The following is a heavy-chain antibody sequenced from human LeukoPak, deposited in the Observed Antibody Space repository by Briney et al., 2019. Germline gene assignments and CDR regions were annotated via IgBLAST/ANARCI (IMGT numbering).Heavy chain of an antibody. J-gene: IGHJ4*02. CDR3: AKEQTSSGYFDY. D-gene: IGHD3-10*01. CDR2: ISGNGGRT. CDR1: GFTSSSYW. Sequence: PGGSLRLSCAASGFTSSSYWMSWVRQAPGKGLEWVAAISGNGGRTYYRDSVKGRFTISRDNPKNTLYLLMNSLSAEDTALYYCAKEQTSSGYFDYWGQGTLVTVSS. V-gene: IGHV3-23*01.